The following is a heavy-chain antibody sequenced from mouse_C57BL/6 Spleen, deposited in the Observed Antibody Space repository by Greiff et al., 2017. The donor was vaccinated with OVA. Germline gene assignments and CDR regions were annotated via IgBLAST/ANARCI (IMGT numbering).Heavy chain of an antibody. D-gene: IGHD1-1*01. CDR3: ARHEGEDYYGSSYDQYYFDY. V-gene: IGHV1-62-2*01. CDR1: GYTFTEYT. CDR2: FYPGSGSI. J-gene: IGHJ2*01. Sequence: VKLQESGAELVKPGASVKLSCKASGYTFTEYTIHWVKQRSGQGLEWIGWFYPGSGSIKYNEKFKDKATLTADKSSSTVYMELSRLTSEDSAVYFCARHEGEDYYGSSYDQYYFDYWGQGTTLTVSS.